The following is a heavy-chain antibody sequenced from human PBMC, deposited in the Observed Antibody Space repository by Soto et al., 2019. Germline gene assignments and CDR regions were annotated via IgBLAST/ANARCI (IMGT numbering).Heavy chain of an antibody. J-gene: IGHJ4*02. V-gene: IGHV4-31*01. Sequence: QVQLQESGPGLVKPSQTLSLRCTVSGGSINSVNYYWSWIRQDPGKGLEWIGYIDYSGSTSYKPSLKRPIPLSIHKSKNVFSMKLRSVTAADTAVYYCARGYDSSGYFVPYYFDIWGQGSLVTVSS. CDR3: ARGYDSSGYFVPYYFDI. D-gene: IGHD3-22*01. CDR1: GGSINSVNYY. CDR2: IDYSGST.